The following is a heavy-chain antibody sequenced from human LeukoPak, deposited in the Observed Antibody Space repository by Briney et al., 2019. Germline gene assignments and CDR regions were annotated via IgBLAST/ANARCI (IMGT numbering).Heavy chain of an antibody. J-gene: IGHJ2*01. Sequence: PSETLSLTCAVSGGSISSGGYSWSWIRQPPGKGLEWIGYIYHSGSTYYNPSLKSRVTISVDRSKNQFSLKLSSVTAADTAVYYCARGSDHYDSSGYRYFDLWGRGTLATVSS. D-gene: IGHD3-22*01. CDR3: ARGSDHYDSSGYRYFDL. CDR2: IYHSGST. V-gene: IGHV4-30-2*01. CDR1: GGSISSGGYS.